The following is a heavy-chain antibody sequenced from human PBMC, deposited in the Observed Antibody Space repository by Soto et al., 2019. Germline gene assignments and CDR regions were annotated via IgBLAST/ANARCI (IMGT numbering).Heavy chain of an antibody. CDR2: IYYSGST. Sequence: SEMLSLTCTVAGGSISSSSYYWGWIRQPPGKGLEWIGSIYYSGSTYYNPSLKSRVTISVDTSKNQFSLKLSSVTAADTAVYYCARLNGLQSYLVNFDYWGQGTLVTVSS. D-gene: IGHD4-4*01. J-gene: IGHJ4*02. V-gene: IGHV4-39*01. CDR3: ARLNGLQSYLVNFDY. CDR1: GGSISSSSYY.